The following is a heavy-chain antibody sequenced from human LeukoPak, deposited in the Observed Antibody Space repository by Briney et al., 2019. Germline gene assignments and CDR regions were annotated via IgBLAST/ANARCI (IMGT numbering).Heavy chain of an antibody. CDR1: GHTFTAYY. D-gene: IGHD3-10*01. CDR2: IHPGTGDT. V-gene: IGHV1-2*02. CDR3: RSYASGYNWLKV. Sequence: ASVKVSCKASGHTFTAYYIHWVRQAPGQGLEWMGWIHPGTGDTNYAQKFQGRVTVSRDTSISTAYMELSRLRSDDTAVYYCRSYASGYNWLKVWGQGTPVTVSS. J-gene: IGHJ4*02.